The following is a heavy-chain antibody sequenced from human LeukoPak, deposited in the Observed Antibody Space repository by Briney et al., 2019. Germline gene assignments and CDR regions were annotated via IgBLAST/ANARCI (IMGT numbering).Heavy chain of an antibody. D-gene: IGHD3-10*01. CDR1: GGSISSYY. J-gene: IGHJ6*03. Sequence: SETLSLTCTVSGGSISSYYWSWIRQPAGKGLEWIGRIYTSGSTNYNPSLKSRVTMSVDTSKNQFSLKLSSVTAADTAVYYCARGPSLNYYGSGSPSGYYMDVWGKGTTVTISS. CDR2: IYTSGST. V-gene: IGHV4-4*07. CDR3: ARGPSLNYYGSGSPSGYYMDV.